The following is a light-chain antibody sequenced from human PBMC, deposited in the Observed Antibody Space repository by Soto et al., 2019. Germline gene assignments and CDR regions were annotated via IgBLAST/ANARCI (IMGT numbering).Light chain of an antibody. CDR2: GAS. CDR1: QSVSSAF. Sequence: EIVLTQSPGTLSLSPGERATLSCRASQSVSSAFLAWYQQKPGQAPRLLIYGASNRAAGIPDRFSGRGSGTDFTLTISRLEAEDFAVYYCQQYGNSPPWTFGQGTKVDI. V-gene: IGKV3-20*01. J-gene: IGKJ1*01. CDR3: QQYGNSPPWT.